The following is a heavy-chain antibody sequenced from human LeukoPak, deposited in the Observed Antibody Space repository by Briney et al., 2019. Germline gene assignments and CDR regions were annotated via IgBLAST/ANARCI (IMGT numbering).Heavy chain of an antibody. Sequence: NPSETLPLTCAVYGGSFSGYYWSWIRQPPGKGLEWIGEINHSGSTNYNPSLKSRVTISVDTSKNQFSLKLSSVTAADTAVYYCARGSTRYDYVWGSYRFAFDYWGQGTLVTVSS. D-gene: IGHD3-16*02. V-gene: IGHV4-34*01. CDR1: GGSFSGYY. CDR2: INHSGST. J-gene: IGHJ4*02. CDR3: ARGSTRYDYVWGSYRFAFDY.